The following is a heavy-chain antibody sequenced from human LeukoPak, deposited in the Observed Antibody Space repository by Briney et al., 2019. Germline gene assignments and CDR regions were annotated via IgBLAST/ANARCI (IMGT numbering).Heavy chain of an antibody. D-gene: IGHD3-10*01. V-gene: IGHV5-51*01. CDR2: IYPGDSDT. CDR3: ARAMVRGGADPFDI. Sequence: GESLKVSCKGSGYSFTSYWIGWVRQMPGKGQEWMGIIYPGDSDTRYSPSFQGQVTTSADKSISTAYLQWSSLKASDTAMYYCARAMVRGGADPFDIWGQGTMVTVSS. J-gene: IGHJ3*02. CDR1: GYSFTSYW.